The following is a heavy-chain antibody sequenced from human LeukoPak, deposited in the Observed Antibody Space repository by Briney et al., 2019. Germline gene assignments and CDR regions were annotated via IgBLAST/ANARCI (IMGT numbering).Heavy chain of an antibody. Sequence: SETLSLTCTVSGGSISSSSYYWGWIRQPPGKGLEWIGSIYYSGSTYYNPSLKSRVTISVDTSKNQFSLKLSSVTAADTAMYYCARVYGSGSYRDYWGQGTLVTVSS. CDR3: ARVYGSGSYRDY. D-gene: IGHD3-10*01. CDR2: IYYSGST. CDR1: GGSISSSSYY. J-gene: IGHJ4*02. V-gene: IGHV4-39*07.